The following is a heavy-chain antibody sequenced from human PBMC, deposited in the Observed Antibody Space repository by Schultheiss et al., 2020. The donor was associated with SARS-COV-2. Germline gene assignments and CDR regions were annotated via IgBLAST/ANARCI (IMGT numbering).Heavy chain of an antibody. CDR3: ARVGYSADFDY. D-gene: IGHD1-1*01. Sequence: GGSLRLSCVASGFSLSDYYMDWVRQAPGKGLEWVGRISNKPYIHTPRYAASVTGRFTISRDDSKNSLYLQMDSLKAEDTALYYCARVGYSADFDYWGQGTLVTVSS. V-gene: IGHV3-72*01. CDR2: ISNKPYIHTP. CDR1: GFSLSDYY. J-gene: IGHJ4*02.